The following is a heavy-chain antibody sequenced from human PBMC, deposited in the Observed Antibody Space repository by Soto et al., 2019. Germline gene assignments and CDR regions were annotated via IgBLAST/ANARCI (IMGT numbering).Heavy chain of an antibody. Sequence: GGSLRLSCAASGFTFSSYWMSWVRQAPGKGLEWVANIKQDGSEKYYVDSVKGRFTISRDTAKNSLFLQMNSLRAEDTAVYYCARAPTYYDFWSGYKYMDVWGKGTTVTVSS. CDR3: ARAPTYYDFWSGYKYMDV. CDR2: IKQDGSEK. D-gene: IGHD3-3*01. CDR1: GFTFSSYW. V-gene: IGHV3-7*01. J-gene: IGHJ6*03.